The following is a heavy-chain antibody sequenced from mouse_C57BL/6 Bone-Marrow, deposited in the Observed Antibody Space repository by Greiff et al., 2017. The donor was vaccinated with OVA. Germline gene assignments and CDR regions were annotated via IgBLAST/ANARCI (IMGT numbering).Heavy chain of an antibody. CDR2: IWWDDDK. D-gene: IGHD1-1*01. J-gene: IGHJ1*03. Sequence: QVQLVESGPGILQPSQTLSLTCSFSGFSLSTFGMGVGWIRQPSGKGLEWLAHIWWDDDKYYNPALKSRLTISKDTSKNQVFLKIANVDTADTATYYCARAYYYGSSYWYFDVWGTGTTVTVSS. V-gene: IGHV8-8*01. CDR1: GFSLSTFGMG. CDR3: ARAYYYGSSYWYFDV.